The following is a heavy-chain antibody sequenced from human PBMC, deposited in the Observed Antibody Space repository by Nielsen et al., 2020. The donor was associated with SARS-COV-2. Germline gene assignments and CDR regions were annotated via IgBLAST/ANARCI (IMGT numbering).Heavy chain of an antibody. CDR1: GFTFRNYA. Sequence: GGSLRLSCAGSGFTFRNYALHWVRQAPGKGLEWVALISSDGRNIHYADSVKGRLTISRDNSKNTLYLRMDSLRPEDTAVYYCARNEAAPGMETNWYDHWGQGTPVTVSS. D-gene: IGHD6-13*01. V-gene: IGHV3-30*04. CDR3: ARNEAAPGMETNWYDH. CDR2: ISSDGRNI. J-gene: IGHJ5*02.